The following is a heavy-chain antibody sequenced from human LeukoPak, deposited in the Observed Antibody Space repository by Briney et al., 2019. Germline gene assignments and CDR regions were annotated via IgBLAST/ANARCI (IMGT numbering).Heavy chain of an antibody. CDR3: AKTFSSTWSDWYFGL. D-gene: IGHD6-13*01. V-gene: IGHV3-23*01. J-gene: IGHJ2*01. Sequence: GGSLRLSCAASGFTFSSYAMSWVRQPPGKGLEWVSSVSAGGGSTYYADSVKGRFSISRDNSKNTLYLQMNSLRDEDTAVYYCAKTFSSTWSDWYFGLWGRGTLVTVSS. CDR1: GFTFSSYA. CDR2: VSAGGGST.